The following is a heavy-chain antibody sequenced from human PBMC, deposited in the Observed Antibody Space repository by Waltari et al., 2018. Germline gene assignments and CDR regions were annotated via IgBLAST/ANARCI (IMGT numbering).Heavy chain of an antibody. J-gene: IGHJ4*02. CDR1: GFTVSSNY. CDR2: IYIGGST. V-gene: IGHV3-53*01. CDR3: ARSGYYDSSGAYYFDY. Sequence: EVQLVESGGGLIQPGGSLRLSCAASGFTVSSNYRRWVRQAPGKGLEWVSVIYIGGSTYYADSVKGRFTISRDNSKNTLYLQMNSLRAEDTAVYYCARSGYYDSSGAYYFDYWGQGTLVTVSS. D-gene: IGHD3-22*01.